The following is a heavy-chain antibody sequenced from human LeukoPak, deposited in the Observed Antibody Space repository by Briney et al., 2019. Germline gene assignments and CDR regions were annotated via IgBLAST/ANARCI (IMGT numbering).Heavy chain of an antibody. J-gene: IGHJ6*03. CDR3: ARDEGYYNYMDV. CDR2: INVDSGGT. CDR1: RYSFTGYY. Sequence: VSVKVSCKASRYSFTGYYMHWVRLAPGQGLEWMGWINVDSGGTKYAEKFQGRVTMTRDTSISTAYMELSRLRSDDTAVYYCARDEGYYNYMDVWGKGTTVSVSS. V-gene: IGHV1-2*02.